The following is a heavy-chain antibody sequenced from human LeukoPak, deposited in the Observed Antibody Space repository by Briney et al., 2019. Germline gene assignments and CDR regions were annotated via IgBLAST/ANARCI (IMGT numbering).Heavy chain of an antibody. D-gene: IGHD3-9*01. CDR1: GGTFSSYA. J-gene: IGHJ4*02. Sequence: ASVKVSCKASGGTFSSYAISWVQQAPGQGLEWMGGIIPILGTANYAQKFQGRVTITADKSTSTAYMELSSLRSEDTAVYYCARVILTGYSNDFWGQGTLVTVSS. V-gene: IGHV1-69*10. CDR2: IIPILGTA. CDR3: ARVILTGYSNDF.